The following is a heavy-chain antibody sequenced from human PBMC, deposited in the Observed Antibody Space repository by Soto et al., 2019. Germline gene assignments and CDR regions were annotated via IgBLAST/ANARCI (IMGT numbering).Heavy chain of an antibody. Sequence: GGSLRLSCTPFGFVFGDYSMNRVRQAPGKGLEWISYITTTSSTMYYADSVKGRFTISRDNAKNSLYLQMNSLRDEDTAVYYCARDSSGRQYYGMDVWGQGTTVTVSS. CDR1: GFVFGDYS. J-gene: IGHJ6*02. CDR3: ARDSSGRQYYGMDV. D-gene: IGHD3-22*01. CDR2: ITTTSSTM. V-gene: IGHV3-48*02.